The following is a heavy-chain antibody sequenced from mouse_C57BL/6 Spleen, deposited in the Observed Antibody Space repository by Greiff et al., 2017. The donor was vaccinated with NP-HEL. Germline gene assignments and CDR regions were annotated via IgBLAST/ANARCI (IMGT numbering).Heavy chain of an antibody. Sequence: QVQLQQSGPGLVQPSQSLSITCTVSGFSLTSYGVHWVRQSPGKGLEWLGVIWSGGSTDYNAAFISRLSISKDNSKSQVFFKMNSLQADDTAIYYCASYEGYDYDEGFAYWGQGTLVTVSA. CDR3: ASYEGYDYDEGFAY. CDR2: IWSGGST. CDR1: GFSLTSYG. J-gene: IGHJ3*01. V-gene: IGHV2-2*01. D-gene: IGHD2-4*01.